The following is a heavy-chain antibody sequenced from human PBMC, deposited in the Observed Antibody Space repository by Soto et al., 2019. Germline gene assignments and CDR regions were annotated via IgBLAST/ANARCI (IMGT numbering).Heavy chain of an antibody. CDR3: ATAEVDY. CDR2: MNSDGRTT. Sequence: GGSLRLSCAASGLNFGNNWMHWVRQAPGKGLEWVSRMNSDGRTTNYADSVRGRFTVSRDNAKNTLYLQMNSLRAEDTAVYYCATAEVDYWGPGTLVTVSS. J-gene: IGHJ4*02. V-gene: IGHV3-74*01. CDR1: GLNFGNNW.